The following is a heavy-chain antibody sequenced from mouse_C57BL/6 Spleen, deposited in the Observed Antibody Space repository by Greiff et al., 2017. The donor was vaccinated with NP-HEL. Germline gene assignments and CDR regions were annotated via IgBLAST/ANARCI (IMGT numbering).Heavy chain of an antibody. CDR2: ISNGGGST. Sequence: EVKLVESGGGLVQPGGSLKLSCAASGFTFSDYYMYWVRQTPEKRLEWVAYISNGGGSTYYPDTVTGRFTISRDNAKNTLYLQMSRLKSEDTAMYYCARHLDPGYFDVWGTGTTVTVSS. CDR3: ARHLDPGYFDV. CDR1: GFTFSDYY. J-gene: IGHJ1*03. V-gene: IGHV5-12*01.